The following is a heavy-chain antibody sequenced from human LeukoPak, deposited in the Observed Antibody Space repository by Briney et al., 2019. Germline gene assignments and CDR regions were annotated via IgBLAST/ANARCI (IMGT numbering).Heavy chain of an antibody. CDR1: GYTFTSYD. J-gene: IGHJ4*02. V-gene: IGHV1-8*01. CDR2: MNPNSGNT. D-gene: IGHD2-15*01. Sequence: ASVKVSCKASGYTFTSYDINWVRQATGQGLEWMGWMNPNSGNTGYAQKFQGRVTMTRNTSISTAYMELSSLRSEDMAVYYCAASVAGQYYFDYWGQGTLVTVSS. CDR3: AASVAGQYYFDY.